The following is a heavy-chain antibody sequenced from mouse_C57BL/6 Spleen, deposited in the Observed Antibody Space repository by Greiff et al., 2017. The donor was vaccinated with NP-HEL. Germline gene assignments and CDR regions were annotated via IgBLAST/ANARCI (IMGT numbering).Heavy chain of an antibody. V-gene: IGHV1-72*01. Sequence: VQLQQPGAELVKPGASVKLSCKASGYTFTSYWMHWVKQRPGRGLEWIGRIDPYSGGTKYNEKFKSKATLTVDKPSSTAYMQLSSLTSEDSAVYYCAREAGDGYDPCYYAMDYWGQGTSVTVSS. J-gene: IGHJ4*01. CDR3: AREAGDGYDPCYYAMDY. D-gene: IGHD2-2*01. CDR1: GYTFTSYW. CDR2: IDPYSGGT.